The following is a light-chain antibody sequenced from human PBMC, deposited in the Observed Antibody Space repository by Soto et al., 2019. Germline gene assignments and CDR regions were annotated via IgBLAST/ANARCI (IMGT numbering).Light chain of an antibody. J-gene: IGKJ2*01. CDR1: QSVDNY. CDR2: DAS. CDR3: QKRGNWPPKYT. V-gene: IGKV3-11*01. Sequence: IVLTQSPATLSLSPGERATLSCRASQSVDNYLGWYQQKPGRAPRLLIYDASNRATGIPSRFSGSGSGTDFTLTISSLEPEDSAVYYCQKRGNWPPKYTFGQGTKLEIK.